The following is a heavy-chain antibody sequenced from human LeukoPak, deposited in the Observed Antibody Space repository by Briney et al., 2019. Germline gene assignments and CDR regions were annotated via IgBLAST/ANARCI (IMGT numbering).Heavy chain of an antibody. CDR1: GYTFTSYY. CDR3: ARANYGDQSAWKNWFDP. V-gene: IGHV1-46*01. D-gene: IGHD4-17*01. J-gene: IGHJ5*02. Sequence: PEASVKVSCKASGYTFTSYYMHWVRQAPGQGLEWMGLINPSGGSTSYAQKFQGRVTMTRDMSTSTVYMELSSLRSEDTAVYYCARANYGDQSAWKNWFDPWGQGTLVTVSS. CDR2: INPSGGST.